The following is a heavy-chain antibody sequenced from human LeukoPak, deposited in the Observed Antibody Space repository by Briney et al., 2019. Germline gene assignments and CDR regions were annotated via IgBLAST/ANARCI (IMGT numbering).Heavy chain of an antibody. CDR2: ISSSTYT. V-gene: IGHV3-21*05. CDR3: ARISGSYVFDY. D-gene: IGHD1-26*01. J-gene: IGHJ4*02. Sequence: GGSLRLSCAASGFTLTTCSMNWVRQAPGKGLEWISYISSSTYTNYADSVKGRFTISRDNAKNSMYLQMNSLRAEDTAVYYCARISGSYVFDYWGQGTLVTVSS. CDR1: GFTLTTCS.